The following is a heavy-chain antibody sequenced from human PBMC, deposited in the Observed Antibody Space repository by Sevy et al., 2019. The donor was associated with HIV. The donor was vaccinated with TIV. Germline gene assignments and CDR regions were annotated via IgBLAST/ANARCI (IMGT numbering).Heavy chain of an antibody. CDR2: FDPEDGET. J-gene: IGHJ6*02. Sequence: ASVKVSCKVSGYTLTELSMHWVRQAPGKGLEWMGGFDPEDGETIYAQKFQGRVTMTEDTSTDTAYMELGSLRSEDTAVYYCATALKYSSSWGVYGMDVWGQGTTVTVSS. CDR1: GYTLTELS. V-gene: IGHV1-24*01. CDR3: ATALKYSSSWGVYGMDV. D-gene: IGHD6-13*01.